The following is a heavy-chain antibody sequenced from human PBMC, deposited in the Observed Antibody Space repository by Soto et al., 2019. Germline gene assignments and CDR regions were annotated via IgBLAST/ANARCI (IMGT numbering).Heavy chain of an antibody. CDR1: GYTFTDYD. CDR2: MNTNSGTR. J-gene: IGHJ4*02. Sequence: QVQLVQSGAEQKKPGASVEVSCKTSGYTFTDYDSNWVRLAPGLGLEWLGWMNTNSGTRGHAQKFQGRINMTRDASINTAYLELSGLTSEDAAIYFCARDEGEDYGDFFRLWGQGTLVAVSS. V-gene: IGHV1-8*02. D-gene: IGHD4-17*01. CDR3: ARDEGEDYGDFFRL.